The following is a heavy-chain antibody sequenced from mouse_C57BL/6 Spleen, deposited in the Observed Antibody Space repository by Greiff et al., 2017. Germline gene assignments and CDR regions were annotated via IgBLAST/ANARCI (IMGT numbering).Heavy chain of an antibody. CDR1: GYTFTSYW. CDR2: IHPNSGST. D-gene: IGHD1-1*01. J-gene: IGHJ4*01. CDR3: ARNYGSLYAMDY. Sequence: QVHVKQPGAELVKPGASVKLSCKASGYTFTSYWMHWVKQRPGQGLEWIGMIHPNSGSTNYKEKFKSKATLTVDKSSSTAYMQLSSLTSEDSAVYYCARNYGSLYAMDYWGQGTSVTVSS. V-gene: IGHV1-64*01.